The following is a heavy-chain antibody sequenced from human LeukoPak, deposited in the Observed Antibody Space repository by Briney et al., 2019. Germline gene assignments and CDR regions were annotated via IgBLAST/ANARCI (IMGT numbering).Heavy chain of an antibody. Sequence: SETLSLTCTVSGGSISSGGYYWSWIRQHPGKGLEWIGYIYYSGSTYYNPSLKSRVTISVDTSKNQFSLKLSSVTAADTAVYYCARDAYYYDSSGYATSVFDYWGQGTLVTVSS. CDR3: ARDAYYYDSSGYATSVFDY. CDR2: IYYSGST. J-gene: IGHJ4*02. V-gene: IGHV4-31*03. CDR1: GGSISSGGYY. D-gene: IGHD3-22*01.